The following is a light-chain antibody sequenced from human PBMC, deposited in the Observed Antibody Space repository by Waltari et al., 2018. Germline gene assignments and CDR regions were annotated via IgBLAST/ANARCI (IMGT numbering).Light chain of an antibody. V-gene: IGKV4-1*01. CDR2: WAS. J-gene: IGKJ2*01. CDR1: QNILYHANNKNY. CDR3: QEYDTTPGT. Sequence: DIVMTQSPDSLTLSLGERATISCKSTQNILYHANNKNYLAWYQQKPGQPPKLLFYWASTRQSGVPDRFSGSGSATDFTLTITSLQAEDVAVYYCQEYDTTPGTFGQGTKLEV.